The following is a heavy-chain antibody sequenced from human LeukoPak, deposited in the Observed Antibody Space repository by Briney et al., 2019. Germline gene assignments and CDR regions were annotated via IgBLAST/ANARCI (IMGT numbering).Heavy chain of an antibody. V-gene: IGHV4-61*01. CDR1: GGSVSSGSYY. CDR2: IYYSGST. CDR3: ARYDSSGYSPDAFDT. Sequence: SETLSLTCTVSGGSVSSGSYYWSWIRQPPGKGLEWIGYIYYSGSTNYNPSLKSRVTISVDTSKNQFSLKLSSVTAADTAVYYCARYDSSGYSPDAFDTWGQGTMVTVSS. D-gene: IGHD3-22*01. J-gene: IGHJ3*02.